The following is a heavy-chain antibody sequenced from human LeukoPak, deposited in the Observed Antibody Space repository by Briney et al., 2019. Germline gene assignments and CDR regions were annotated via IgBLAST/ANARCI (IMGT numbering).Heavy chain of an antibody. CDR2: LSAYNGNP. V-gene: IGHV1-18*01. CDR3: ARGGVSTSWYRTPDY. D-gene: IGHD6-13*01. Sequence: ASVKVSCKASGCTFTNYGISWVRQAPGQGREWMGWLSAYNGNPNYPQKLQGRVTMTTDKATSTANLELRSLRSDDTSVYYCARGGVSTSWYRTPDYWGQGTLVTVSS. J-gene: IGHJ4*02. CDR1: GCTFTNYG.